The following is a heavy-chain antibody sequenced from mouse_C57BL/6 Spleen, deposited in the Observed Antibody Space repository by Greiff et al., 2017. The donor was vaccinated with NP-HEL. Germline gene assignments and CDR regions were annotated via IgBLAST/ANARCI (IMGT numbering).Heavy chain of an antibody. D-gene: IGHD2-4*01. CDR2: ISYDGSN. V-gene: IGHV3-6*01. CDR1: GYSITSGYY. CDR3: ARDDYDEGLFAY. J-gene: IGHJ3*01. Sequence: ESGPGLVKPSQSLSLTCSVTGYSITSGYYWNWIRQFPGNKLEWMGYISYDGSNNYNPSLKNRISITRDTSKNQFFLKLNSVTTEDTATYYCARDDYDEGLFAYWGQGTLVTVSA.